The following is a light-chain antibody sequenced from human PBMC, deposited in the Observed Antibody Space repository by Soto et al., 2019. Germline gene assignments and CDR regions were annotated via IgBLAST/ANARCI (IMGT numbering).Light chain of an antibody. V-gene: IGKV3-15*01. CDR2: GAF. J-gene: IGKJ1*01. CDR1: QSVSSK. CDR3: QHYSSLFCT. Sequence: EIVMTQSPATLSVSPGERATLSCRASQSVSSKLAWYQQKPGQGPRLLFYGAFTRATGIPARLRGSGSETESALAISSLQSLDFAVYYGQHYSSLFCTCGQGTKVEI.